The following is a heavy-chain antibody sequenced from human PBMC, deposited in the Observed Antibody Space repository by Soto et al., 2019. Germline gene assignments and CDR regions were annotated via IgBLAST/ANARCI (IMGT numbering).Heavy chain of an antibody. CDR2: IYYSGST. Sequence: SETLSLTCTVSGGSISSYYWSWIRQPPGKGLEWIGYIYYSGSTNYNPSLKSRVTISVDTSKNQFSLKLSSVTAADTAVYYCARSVHPNWNSGLWGEGTLVTVSS. CDR1: GGSISSYY. V-gene: IGHV4-59*01. D-gene: IGHD1-7*01. CDR3: ARSVHPNWNSGL. J-gene: IGHJ4*02.